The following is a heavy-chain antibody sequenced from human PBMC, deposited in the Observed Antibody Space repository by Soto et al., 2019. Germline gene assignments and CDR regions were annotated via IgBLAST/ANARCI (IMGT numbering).Heavy chain of an antibody. CDR1: GFTFSSQA. CDR3: AKEIFAAAYAATSAFYL. Sequence: GGSLRLSCAASGFTFSSQAMGWLRQAPGTGPEWVASVDGSGGDTSYADSVKGRFTISRDKSDNSLYLHMNSLRAEDTGRYFCAKEIFAAAYAATSAFYLWGQEALVTISS. D-gene: IGHD3-16*01. J-gene: IGHJ4*02. CDR2: VDGSGGDT. V-gene: IGHV3-23*01.